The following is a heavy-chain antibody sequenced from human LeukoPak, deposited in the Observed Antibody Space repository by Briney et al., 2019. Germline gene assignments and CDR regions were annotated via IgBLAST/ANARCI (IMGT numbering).Heavy chain of an antibody. D-gene: IGHD6-13*01. V-gene: IGHV4-4*07. CDR1: GGSISSYY. CDR2: IYTSGIT. CDR3: ARGVSVSPFYYYYYMDV. J-gene: IGHJ6*03. Sequence: SETLSLTCTVSGGSISSYYWSWIRRPAGKGLEWIGRIYTSGITNYNPSLKSRVTMSVDTSKNQFSLKLSSVTAADTAVYYCARGVSVSPFYYYYYMDVWGKGTTVTVSS.